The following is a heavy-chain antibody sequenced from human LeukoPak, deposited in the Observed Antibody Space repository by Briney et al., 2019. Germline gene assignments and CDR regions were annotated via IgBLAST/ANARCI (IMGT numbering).Heavy chain of an antibody. J-gene: IGHJ4*02. CDR1: GFTFSSYS. D-gene: IGHD6-13*01. CDR2: ISGSGSGT. Sequence: PGGSLRLSCAASGFTFSSYSMNWVRQAPGKGLEWVSVISGSGSGTYYADSVKGRFTISRDNAKNSLYLQMNSLRAEDTAVYYCARVPIAAAGTLDYWGQGTLVTVSS. V-gene: IGHV3-21*01. CDR3: ARVPIAAAGTLDY.